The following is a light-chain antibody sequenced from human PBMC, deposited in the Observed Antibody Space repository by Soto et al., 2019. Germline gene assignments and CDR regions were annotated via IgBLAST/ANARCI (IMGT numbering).Light chain of an antibody. CDR3: SSYTITTSYV. J-gene: IGLJ1*01. CDR2: DVT. CDR1: TNDVGLYNY. V-gene: IGLV2-14*01. Sequence: QPVLTQPASVSGSPGQSITISCTGTTNDVGLYNYVSWYQRHPGKAPKLMIYDVTNRPSGVSYRFSGSKSGNTASLTISGLQVEDEAEYYCSSYTITTSYVFGTGTKLTVL.